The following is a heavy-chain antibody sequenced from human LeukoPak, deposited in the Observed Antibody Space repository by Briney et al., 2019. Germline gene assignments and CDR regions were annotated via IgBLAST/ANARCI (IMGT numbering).Heavy chain of an antibody. CDR1: GGSISIYY. J-gene: IGHJ4*02. CDR3: ARVYYSGSSTGFDY. V-gene: IGHV4-59*01. D-gene: IGHD1-26*01. CDR2: IYYTGST. Sequence: SETLSLTCTVSGGSISIYYWSWIRQPPGKGLEWIGYIYYTGSTNYNPSLKSRVTISVDTSKNQFSLNLNSVTAADTAVYYCARVYYSGSSTGFDYWGQGTLVTVSS.